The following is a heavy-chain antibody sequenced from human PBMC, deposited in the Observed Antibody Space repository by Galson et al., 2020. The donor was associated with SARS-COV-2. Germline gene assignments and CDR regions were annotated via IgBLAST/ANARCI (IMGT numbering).Heavy chain of an antibody. CDR3: ARAGGDYMDV. CDR1: GFTFSSYA. D-gene: IGHD2-8*02. J-gene: IGHJ6*03. CDR2: ISYDGSNK. V-gene: IGHV3-30*04. Sequence: QLGESLKISCAASGFTFSSYAMHWVRQAPGKELEWVAVISYDGSNKYYADSVKGRFTISRDNSKNTLYLQMNSLRAEDTAVYYCARAGGDYMDVWGKGTTVTVSS.